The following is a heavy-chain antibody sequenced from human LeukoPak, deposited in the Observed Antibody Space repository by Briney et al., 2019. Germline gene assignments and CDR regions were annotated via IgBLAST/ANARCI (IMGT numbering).Heavy chain of an antibody. D-gene: IGHD3-10*01. CDR2: INPKSGDT. V-gene: IGHV1-2*02. J-gene: IGHJ4*02. Sequence: GASVKVSCKASGYTFTGYYIHWVRQAPGQGLEWMGWINPKSGDTNYVQKFQGRVTMTRDTSISTAYMELSRLRSDDTAVYYCVAGSGSGDYFDYWGQGTLVTVSS. CDR1: GYTFTGYY. CDR3: VAGSGSGDYFDY.